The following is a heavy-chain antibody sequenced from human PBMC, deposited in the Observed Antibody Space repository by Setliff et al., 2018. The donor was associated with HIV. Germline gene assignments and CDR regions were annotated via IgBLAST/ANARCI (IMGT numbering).Heavy chain of an antibody. Sequence: PGGSLRLSCAASGFTFSSYAMTWVRQAPGKGLEWVSSISRSGSDTFYSDSVKGRFTISRDNSKNTLYLQMNSLRAEDTAVYYCAKDLSGGSGSYRIHKHHWFDPWGQGTLVTVSS. D-gene: IGHD3-10*01. J-gene: IGHJ5*02. CDR3: AKDLSGGSGSYRIHKHHWFDP. V-gene: IGHV3-23*01. CDR2: ISRSGSDT. CDR1: GFTFSSYA.